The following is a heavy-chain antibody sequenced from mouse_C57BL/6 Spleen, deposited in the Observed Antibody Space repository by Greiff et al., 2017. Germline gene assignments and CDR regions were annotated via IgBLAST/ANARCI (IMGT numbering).Heavy chain of an antibody. CDR2: IYPGSGNT. CDR3: ARRYDYGDYFDY. CDR1: GYTFTDYY. Sequence: QVQLQQSGAELVRPGASVKLSCKASGYTFTDYYINWVKQRPGQGLEWIARIYPGSGNTYYNEKFKGKATLTAEKSSSTAYMQLSSLTSEDSAVYFCARRYDYGDYFDYWGQGTTLTVSS. V-gene: IGHV1-76*01. J-gene: IGHJ2*01. D-gene: IGHD2-4*01.